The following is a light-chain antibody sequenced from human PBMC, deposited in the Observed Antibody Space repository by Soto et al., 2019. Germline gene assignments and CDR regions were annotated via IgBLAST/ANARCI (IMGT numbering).Light chain of an antibody. Sequence: QAVVTQPPSASGTPGQRVTISCSGSSSNMGSNNVNWYQQLPGAAPKLLIYSKDQRPSGVPDRFSGSKSGTSASLAISGLQSEDEADYYCAAWDDSLNGVVFGGGTKLTVL. CDR1: SSNMGSNN. V-gene: IGLV1-44*01. J-gene: IGLJ2*01. CDR3: AAWDDSLNGVV. CDR2: SKD.